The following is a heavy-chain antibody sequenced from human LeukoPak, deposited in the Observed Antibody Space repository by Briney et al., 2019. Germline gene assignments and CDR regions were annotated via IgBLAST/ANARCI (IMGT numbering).Heavy chain of an antibody. CDR3: ARALRYSHGPAADDY. J-gene: IGHJ4*02. D-gene: IGHD5-18*01. Sequence: GGSLRLSCAAPGFTFSSYWMHWVRQAPGKGLVWVSRINSDGSSTNYADSVKGRFTISRDNAKNTLYLQMNSLRAEDTAVYYCARALRYSHGPAADDYWGQGTLVTVSS. CDR1: GFTFSSYW. CDR2: INSDGSST. V-gene: IGHV3-74*01.